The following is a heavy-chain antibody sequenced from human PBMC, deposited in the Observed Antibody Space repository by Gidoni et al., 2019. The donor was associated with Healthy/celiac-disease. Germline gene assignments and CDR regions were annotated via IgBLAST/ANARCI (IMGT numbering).Heavy chain of an antibody. V-gene: IGHV3-72*01. J-gene: IGHJ4*02. CDR3: ARGSIAVAGTFDY. D-gene: IGHD6-19*01. CDR1: GFTFSHHY. CDR2: TRNKANSYTT. Sequence: EVQLVESGGGLVQPGGSLRLSCAASGFTFSHHYMDWVRQAPGKGLEWVGRTRNKANSYTTEDAASVKGRFTITRDDSKNSLYLQMNSRKTEDTAVYYCARGSIAVAGTFDYWGQGTLVTVSS.